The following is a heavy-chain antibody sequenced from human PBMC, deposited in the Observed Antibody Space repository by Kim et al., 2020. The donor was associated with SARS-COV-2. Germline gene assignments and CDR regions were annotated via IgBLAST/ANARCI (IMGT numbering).Heavy chain of an antibody. CDR3: VRTPNAAFDC. J-gene: IGHJ4*02. CDR2: IYYSGIT. Sequence: SETLSLTCTVSAGSISSSDYYWGWIRQPPGKGLEWIGNIYYSGITYYNPSLKSRVTISVDTSKNQFSLKLSSVTAADTAVYYCVRTPNAAFDCWGQGTLVTVSS. V-gene: IGHV4-39*01. D-gene: IGHD2-15*01. CDR1: AGSISSSDYY.